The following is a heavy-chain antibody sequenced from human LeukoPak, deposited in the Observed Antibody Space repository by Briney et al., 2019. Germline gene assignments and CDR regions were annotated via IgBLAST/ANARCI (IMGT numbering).Heavy chain of an antibody. J-gene: IGHJ4*02. CDR2: IIPIFGTA. V-gene: IGHV1-69*06. Sequence: ASVKVSCKASGGTFSSYAISWVRQAPGQGLEWMGGIIPIFGTANYAQKFQGRVTITADKSTSTAYMELSSLRSEDTAVYYCARPLNYYDSSGYYGGEYYWGQGTLVTVSS. CDR3: ARPLNYYDSSGYYGGEYY. D-gene: IGHD3-22*01. CDR1: GGTFSSYA.